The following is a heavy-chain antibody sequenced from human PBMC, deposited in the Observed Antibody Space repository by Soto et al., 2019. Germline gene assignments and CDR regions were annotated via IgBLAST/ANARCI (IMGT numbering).Heavy chain of an antibody. J-gene: IGHJ4*02. D-gene: IGHD6-19*01. CDR1: GYTFTSDN. V-gene: IGHV1-46*03. CDR2: INPSSGGV. Sequence: QVQLVQSGPEVKKPGASVKVSCKASGYTFTSDNMHWVRQAPGQGLEWMGRINPSSGGVNYAQKFQGRVTMTRDTSASVAYMDLGSLRSDDTAVYYCARGEVPSSGWNFDYWGQGTLVTVSS. CDR3: ARGEVPSSGWNFDY.